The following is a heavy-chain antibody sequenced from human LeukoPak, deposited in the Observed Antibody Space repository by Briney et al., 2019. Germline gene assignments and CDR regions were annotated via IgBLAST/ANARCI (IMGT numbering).Heavy chain of an antibody. Sequence: PSETLSLTCAVSGYSISSGYYWGWIRQPPGKGLEWIGSIYHSGSTYYNPSLKSRVTISVDTSKNHFSLKLSSVTAADTAVYYCARQLYYYDSSGYYFDAFDIWGQGTMVTVSS. V-gene: IGHV4-38-2*01. D-gene: IGHD3-22*01. CDR3: ARQLYYYDSSGYYFDAFDI. CDR2: IYHSGST. CDR1: GYSISSGYY. J-gene: IGHJ3*02.